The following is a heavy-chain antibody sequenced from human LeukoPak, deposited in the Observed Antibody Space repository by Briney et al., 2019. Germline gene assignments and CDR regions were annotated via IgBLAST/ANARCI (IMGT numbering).Heavy chain of an antibody. CDR3: ARGAHKRDDYGGFFDY. V-gene: IGHV3-20*04. Sequence: GGSPRLSCAASGFTFDDYGMSWVRHAPGKGLEWVSGINWNGGSTGYADSVKGRFTISRDNAKNTLYLQMNSLRADDTAVYYCARGAHKRDDYGGFFDYWGQGTLVTVSS. J-gene: IGHJ4*02. CDR2: INWNGGST. CDR1: GFTFDDYG. D-gene: IGHD4-23*01.